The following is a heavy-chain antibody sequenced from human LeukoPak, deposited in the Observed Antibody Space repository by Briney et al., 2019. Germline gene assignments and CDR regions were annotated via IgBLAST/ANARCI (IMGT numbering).Heavy chain of an antibody. D-gene: IGHD2-2*01. CDR2: ISSSSSYI. V-gene: IGHV3-21*01. CDR3: ARRRCPPSSTSCYVGY. J-gene: IGHJ4*02. CDR1: GFTFSSYS. Sequence: GGSLRLSCAAPGFTFSSYSMNWVRQAPGKGLEWVSSISSSSSYIYYADSVKGRFTISRDNAKNSLYLQMNSLRAEDTAVYYCARRRCPPSSTSCYVGYWGQGTLVTVSS.